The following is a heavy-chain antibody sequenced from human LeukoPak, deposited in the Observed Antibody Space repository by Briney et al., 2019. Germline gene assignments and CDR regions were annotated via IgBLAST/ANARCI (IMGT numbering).Heavy chain of an antibody. V-gene: IGHV3-23*01. J-gene: IGHJ4*02. CDR2: ISGGGGSK. CDR1: GFTFSNYA. D-gene: IGHD2-21*01. Sequence: GGSLRLSCAPSGFTFSNYAMSWVRQAPGKGLEWVSAISGGGGSKFYADSVKGRFTISRDNSENTLYLQMNSLRAEDTAVYYCARAIGRAYYYLDYWGQGTLVTVSS. CDR3: ARAIGRAYYYLDY.